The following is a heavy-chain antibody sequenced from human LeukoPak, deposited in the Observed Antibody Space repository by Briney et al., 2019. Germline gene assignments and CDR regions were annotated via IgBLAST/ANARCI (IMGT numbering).Heavy chain of an antibody. V-gene: IGHV1-8*01. D-gene: IGHD3-9*01. Sequence: ASVKVSCKASGYTFTSYDINWVRQATGQGLEWMGWMNPNSGNTGYAQKFQGRVTMTRNTSISTAYMELSSLRSEDTAVYYCARGYRPTISKREGDYWFDPWGQGTLVTVSS. CDR1: GYTFTSYD. CDR2: MNPNSGNT. CDR3: ARGYRPTISKREGDYWFDP. J-gene: IGHJ5*02.